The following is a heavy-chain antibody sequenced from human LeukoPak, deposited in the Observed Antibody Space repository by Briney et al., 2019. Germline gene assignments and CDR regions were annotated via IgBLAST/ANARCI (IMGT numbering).Heavy chain of an antibody. CDR1: GFTFSTYY. J-gene: IGHJ4*02. V-gene: IGHV3-21*01. CDR2: ISSSSIYI. Sequence: GGSLRLSCAASGFTFSTYYMNWVRQAPGKGLEWVSSISSSSIYIYYADSVKGRFTISRDNAKNSLYLQMNSLRAEDTAVYYCASIDSSGYHTFDYWGQGTLVTVSS. D-gene: IGHD3-22*01. CDR3: ASIDSSGYHTFDY.